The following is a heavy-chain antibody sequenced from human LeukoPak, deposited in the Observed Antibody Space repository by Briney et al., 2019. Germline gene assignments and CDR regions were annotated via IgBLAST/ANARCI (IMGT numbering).Heavy chain of an antibody. CDR3: AREVSDWRHFDY. D-gene: IGHD3/OR15-3a*01. J-gene: IGHJ4*02. CDR1: GFXFSSYG. V-gene: IGHV3-33*01. Sequence: PGRSLRLSCAASGFXFSSYGMHWVRQAPGKGLEWVAVIWYDGSNKYYADSVKGRFTISRDNSKNTLYLQMNSLRAEDTAVYYCAREVSDWRHFDYWGQGTLVTVSS. CDR2: IWYDGSNK.